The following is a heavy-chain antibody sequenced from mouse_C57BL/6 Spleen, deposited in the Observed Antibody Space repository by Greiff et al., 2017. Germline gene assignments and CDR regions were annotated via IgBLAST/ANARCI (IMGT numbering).Heavy chain of an antibody. V-gene: IGHV5-9*01. CDR1: GFTFSSYT. D-gene: IGHD2-4*01. J-gene: IGHJ2*01. Sequence: EVQVVESGGGLVKPGGSLKLSCAASGFTFSSYTMSWVRQTPEKRLEWVATISGGGGNTYYPDSVKGRFTISRDNAKNTLYLQMSSLRSEDTALYYCASQGSYDYDGYFDYWGQGTTLTVSS. CDR3: ASQGSYDYDGYFDY. CDR2: ISGGGGNT.